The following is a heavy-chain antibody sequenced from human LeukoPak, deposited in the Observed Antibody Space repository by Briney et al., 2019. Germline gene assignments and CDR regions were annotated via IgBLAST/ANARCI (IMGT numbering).Heavy chain of an antibody. CDR1: GFTFSGYS. D-gene: IGHD3-22*01. V-gene: IGHV3-21*01. J-gene: IGHJ4*02. CDR3: ARDPRDYYDSSGTNDAFDY. Sequence: GRSLRLSRAASGFTFSGYSMNWVRQAPGKGLEWVSSISSSSSYIYYADSVKGRFTISRDNAKNSLYLQMNSLRAEDTAVYYCARDPRDYYDSSGTNDAFDYWGQGTLVTVSS. CDR2: ISSSSSYI.